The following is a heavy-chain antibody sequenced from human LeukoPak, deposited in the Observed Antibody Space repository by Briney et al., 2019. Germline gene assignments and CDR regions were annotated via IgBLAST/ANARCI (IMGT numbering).Heavy chain of an antibody. CDR2: IYYSGST. CDR3: ARDSGDSSGYYLNF. J-gene: IGHJ4*02. D-gene: IGHD3-22*01. CDR1: GGSISSSSYY. V-gene: IGHV4-39*02. Sequence: SETLSLTCTVSGGSISSSSYYWGWIRQPPGKGLEWIGSIYYSGSTYYNPSLKSRVTISVDTSKNQFSLKLSSVTAADTAVYYCARDSGDSSGYYLNFWGQGTLVTVSS.